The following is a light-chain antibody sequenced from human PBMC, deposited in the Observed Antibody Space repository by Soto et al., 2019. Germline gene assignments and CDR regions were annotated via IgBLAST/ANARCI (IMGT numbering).Light chain of an antibody. Sequence: EIVLTQSPGTLSLSPGERATLSCRASQSVSSRYLAWYQQKPGQAPRLLISGASTRATGMPDRFSGSGSGTDFTLTTSTLEPNDFEVDYWQQYCNSRWTFGQGTNVEIK. V-gene: IGKV3-20*01. CDR2: GAS. J-gene: IGKJ1*01. CDR1: QSVSSRY. CDR3: QQYCNSRWT.